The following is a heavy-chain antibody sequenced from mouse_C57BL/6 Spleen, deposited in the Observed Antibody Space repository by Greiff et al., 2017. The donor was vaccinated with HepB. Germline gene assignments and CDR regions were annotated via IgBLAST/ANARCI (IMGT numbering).Heavy chain of an antibody. D-gene: IGHD1-1*01. J-gene: IGHJ2*01. CDR1: GYTFTSYW. Sequence: QVQLQQPGAELVKPGASVKMSCKASGYTFTSYWITWVKQRPGQGLEWIGDIYPGSGSTNYNEKFKSKATLTVDTSSSTAYMQLSSLTSEDSAVYYCARDYGSSSGYYFDYWGQGTTLTVSS. CDR2: IYPGSGST. V-gene: IGHV1-55*01. CDR3: ARDYGSSSGYYFDY.